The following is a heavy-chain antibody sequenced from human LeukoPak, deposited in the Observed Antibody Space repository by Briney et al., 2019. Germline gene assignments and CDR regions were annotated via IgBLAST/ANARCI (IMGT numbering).Heavy chain of an antibody. Sequence: GGSLRLSCAASGFTFSSYGMHWVRQAPGKGLEWVAVISYDGSNKYYADSVKGRFTISRDNSKNTLYLQMNSLRAEDTAVYYCARDQVSRWGYYYGMDVWGQGTTVTVSS. V-gene: IGHV3-30*03. CDR3: ARDQVSRWGYYYGMDV. D-gene: IGHD5-24*01. CDR1: GFTFSSYG. J-gene: IGHJ6*02. CDR2: ISYDGSNK.